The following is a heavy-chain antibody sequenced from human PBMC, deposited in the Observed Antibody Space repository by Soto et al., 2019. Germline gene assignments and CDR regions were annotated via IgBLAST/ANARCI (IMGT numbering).Heavy chain of an antibody. CDR3: ARHGVDDYGDYVWWFDP. CDR1: GGSISSSSYY. Sequence: QLQLQESGPGLVKPSETLSLTCTVSGGSISSSSYYWGWIRQPPGKGLEWIGSIYYSGSTYYNPSLKSRVTISVDTSKNQFSLKLSSVTAADTAVYYGARHGVDDYGDYVWWFDPWGQGTLVTVSS. D-gene: IGHD4-17*01. V-gene: IGHV4-39*01. J-gene: IGHJ5*02. CDR2: IYYSGST.